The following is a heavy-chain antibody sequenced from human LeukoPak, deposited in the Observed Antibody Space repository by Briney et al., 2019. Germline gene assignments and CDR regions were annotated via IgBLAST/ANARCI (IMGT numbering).Heavy chain of an antibody. V-gene: IGHV4-59*01. J-gene: IGHJ6*03. CDR3: ARHTGFSLTPDYSYYYMDV. Sequence: PSETLSLTCSVSGGSISSYYWSWIRQPPGKGLEWIGYIYYSGNTKYNPSLKSRVTILVDTSKNQFSLKLSSVTAADTAIYYCARHTGFSLTPDYSYYYMDVWGRGTTVTVSS. CDR2: IYYSGNT. D-gene: IGHD3-9*01. CDR1: GGSISSYY.